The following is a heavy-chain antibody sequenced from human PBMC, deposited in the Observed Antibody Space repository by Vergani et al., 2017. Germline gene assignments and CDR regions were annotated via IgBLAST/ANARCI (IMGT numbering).Heavy chain of an antibody. D-gene: IGHD3-3*01. CDR2: MNPNSGNT. Sequence: QVQLVQSGAEVKKPGASVKVSCKASGYTFTSYDINWVRQATGQGLEWMGWMNPNSGNTGSAQKFQGRVTRTGNTSVSTAYMELSSLRSEDTAVYYCARGTKEGFLEWSYWFDPWGQGTLVTVSS. CDR3: ARGTKEGFLEWSYWFDP. CDR1: GYTFTSYD. V-gene: IGHV1-8*01. J-gene: IGHJ5*02.